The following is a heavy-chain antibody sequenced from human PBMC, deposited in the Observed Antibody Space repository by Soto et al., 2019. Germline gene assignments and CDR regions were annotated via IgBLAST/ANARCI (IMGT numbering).Heavy chain of an antibody. CDR1: GFTFSSFA. J-gene: IGHJ4*02. CDR2: ISYDGSKK. D-gene: IGHD4-17*01. CDR3: TRDMDYGDRAFGDY. V-gene: IGHV3-30-3*01. Sequence: PGGSLRLSCAASGFTFSSFALYWVRQAPGKGLEWVAVISYDGSKKYYADSVKGRFTISRDNSKNTLYLQMNGLRTEDTAVYYCTRDMDYGDRAFGDYWGQGTLVTGSS.